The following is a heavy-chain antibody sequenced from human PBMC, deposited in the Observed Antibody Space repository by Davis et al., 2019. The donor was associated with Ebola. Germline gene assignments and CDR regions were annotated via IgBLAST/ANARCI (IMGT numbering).Heavy chain of an antibody. CDR2: INSDGSST. D-gene: IGHD2-15*01. J-gene: IGHJ4*02. V-gene: IGHV3-74*01. CDR3: ARDRCSGGSCSLVY. CDR1: GFTFSSYW. Sequence: GESLKISCAASGFTFSSYWMHWVRQAPGKGLVWVSRINSDGSSTSYADSVKGRFTISSDNAKNTLYLQMNSLRAEDTAVYYCARDRCSGGSCSLVYWGQGTLVTVSS.